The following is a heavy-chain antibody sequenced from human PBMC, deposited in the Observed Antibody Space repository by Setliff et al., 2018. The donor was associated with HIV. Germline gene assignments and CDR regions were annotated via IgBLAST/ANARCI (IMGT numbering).Heavy chain of an antibody. J-gene: IGHJ4*02. D-gene: IGHD4-17*01. CDR2: IYPSGST. CDR1: GGSISSDTYY. Sequence: SETLSLTCTVSGGSISSDTYYWSWIRQPAGKGLEWIGHIYPSGSTNYNPSLKSRVTISVDTSKDQFSLKLSSVTAADTAVYYCARGERSYGGNFFDYWGQGTLVTVSS. V-gene: IGHV4-61*09. CDR3: ARGERSYGGNFFDY.